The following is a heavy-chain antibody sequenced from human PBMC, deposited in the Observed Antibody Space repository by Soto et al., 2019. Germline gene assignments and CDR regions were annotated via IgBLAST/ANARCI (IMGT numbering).Heavy chain of an antibody. CDR3: ARASIVVVPAANPSHAFDI. CDR2: IIPIFGTA. CDR1: GGTFSSYA. Sequence: SVKVSCKASGGTFSSYAISWARQAPVQGLEWMGGIIPIFGTADYAQKFQGRVTITADESTSTAYMELSSLRSEDTAVYYCARASIVVVPAANPSHAFDIWGQGTMVTVSS. J-gene: IGHJ3*02. V-gene: IGHV1-69*01. D-gene: IGHD2-2*01.